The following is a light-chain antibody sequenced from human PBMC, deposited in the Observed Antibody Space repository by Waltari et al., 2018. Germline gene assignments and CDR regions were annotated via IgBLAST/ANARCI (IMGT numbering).Light chain of an antibody. CDR2: DAS. CDR1: QSVSSY. V-gene: IGKV3-11*01. CDR3: QQRSNWLT. J-gene: IGKJ4*01. Sequence: EIVLTQSPATLSLSPGERATLSCRPSQSVSSYLAWYQQKPGQAPRLLIYDASNRATGIPSRFSGSGSGTDFTLTINSLEPEDFAVYYCQQRSNWLTFGGGTKVEIK.